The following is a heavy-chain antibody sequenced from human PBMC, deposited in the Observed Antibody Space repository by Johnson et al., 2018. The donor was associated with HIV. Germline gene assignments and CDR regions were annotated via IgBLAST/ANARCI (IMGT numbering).Heavy chain of an antibody. CDR3: ARDAEEYCGGDCYLWGLGAFDI. CDR2: IYSGGST. CDR1: GFTVSSSY. D-gene: IGHD2-21*02. V-gene: IGHV3-66*01. Sequence: VQLVESGGGLVQPGGSLRLSCAASGFTVSSSYMSWVRQAPGKGLEWVSVIYSGGSTYYAESVKGRFTISRDNSKNTLYLQMNSLRDEDTAVYYCARDAEEYCGGDCYLWGLGAFDIWGRGTMVTVSS. J-gene: IGHJ3*02.